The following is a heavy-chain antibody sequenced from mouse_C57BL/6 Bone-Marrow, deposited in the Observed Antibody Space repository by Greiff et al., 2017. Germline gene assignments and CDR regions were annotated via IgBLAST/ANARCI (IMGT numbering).Heavy chain of an antibody. CDR1: GFSFNTYA. Sequence: EADGGLVQPKGSLKLSCAASGFSFNTYAMNWVRQAPGKGLEWVARIRSKSNNYATYYADSVKDRFTISRDDSESMLYLQMNNLKTEDTAMYYCVSYSNLFAYWGQGTLVTVSA. J-gene: IGHJ3*01. D-gene: IGHD2-5*01. CDR2: IRSKSNNYAT. V-gene: IGHV10-1*01. CDR3: VSYSNLFAY.